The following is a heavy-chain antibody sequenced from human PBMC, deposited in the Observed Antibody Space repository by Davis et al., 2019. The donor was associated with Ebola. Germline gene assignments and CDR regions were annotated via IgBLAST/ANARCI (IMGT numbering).Heavy chain of an antibody. D-gene: IGHD1-14*01. CDR2: IYYSVSA. J-gene: IGHJ4*02. V-gene: IGHV4-59*01. Sequence: PSETLSLTCIVSGGSIRSYYWTWIRQPPGKGLEWIGNIYYSVSAHDNPSLKSRVTISVDTSKNQVSLKLTSVTAADTAVYYCLGGRYGEPFDYWGQGTLVTVSS. CDR1: GGSIRSYY. CDR3: LGGRYGEPFDY.